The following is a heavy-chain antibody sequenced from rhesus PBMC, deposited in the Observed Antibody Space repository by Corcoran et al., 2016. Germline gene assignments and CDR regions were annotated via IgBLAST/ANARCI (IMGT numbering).Heavy chain of an antibody. CDR2: IYGSGGGP. D-gene: IGHD3-16*01. Sequence: QVQLQESGPGLVKPSETLSLTCAVSGGSISDDYYWSWIRQPPGKGQEWIGYIYGSGGGPNYNPSLKNRVTISIDTSKNQFSLKLSSVTAADTAVYYCARDLGSGSYYNHDAFDFWGQGLRVTVSS. V-gene: IGHV4-106*01. CDR3: ARDLGSGSYYNHDAFDF. J-gene: IGHJ3*01. CDR1: GGSISDDYY.